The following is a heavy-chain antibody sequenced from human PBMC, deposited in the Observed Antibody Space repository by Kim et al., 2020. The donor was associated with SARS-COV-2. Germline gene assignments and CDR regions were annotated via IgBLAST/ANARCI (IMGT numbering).Heavy chain of an antibody. J-gene: IGHJ3*02. D-gene: IGHD2-8*01. Sequence: SETLSLTCTVSGGSISSSSYYWGWIRQPPGKGLEWIGSIYYSGSTYYNPSLKSRVTISVDTSKNQFSLKLSSVTAADTAVYYCARHLYWTSGAFDIWGQGTMVTVSS. CDR1: GGSISSSSYY. CDR2: IYYSGST. CDR3: ARHLYWTSGAFDI. V-gene: IGHV4-39*01.